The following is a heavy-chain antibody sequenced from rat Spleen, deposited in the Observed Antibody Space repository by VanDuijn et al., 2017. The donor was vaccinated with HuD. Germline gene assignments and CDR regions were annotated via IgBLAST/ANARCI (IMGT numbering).Heavy chain of an antibody. J-gene: IGHJ3*01. CDR2: ITNTGGSI. CDR3: AAHGPRISRFAY. D-gene: IGHD2-7*01. CDR1: GFTFNNYW. V-gene: IGHV5-31*01. Sequence: EVQLVESGGGLVQPGRSLKLSCVASGFTFNNYWMSWIRQAPGKGLEWVASITNTGGSIYYPDSVKGRFTISRDNRKSTLSLQMDSLRSEDTATYYCAAHGPRISRFAYWGQGSLVTVSS.